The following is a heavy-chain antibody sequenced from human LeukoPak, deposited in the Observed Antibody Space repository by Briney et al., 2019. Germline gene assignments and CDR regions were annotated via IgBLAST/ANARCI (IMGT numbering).Heavy chain of an antibody. CDR3: ANFFLGYCSSTSCRDAFDI. V-gene: IGHV3-23*01. J-gene: IGHJ3*02. Sequence: PGGSLRLSCAASGFTFSSYAMSWVRQAPGKGLEWVSAISGSGGSTYHADSVKGRFTISRDNSKNTLYLQMNSLRAEDTAVYYCANFFLGYCSSTSCRDAFDIWGQGTMVTVSS. D-gene: IGHD2-2*01. CDR1: GFTFSSYA. CDR2: ISGSGGST.